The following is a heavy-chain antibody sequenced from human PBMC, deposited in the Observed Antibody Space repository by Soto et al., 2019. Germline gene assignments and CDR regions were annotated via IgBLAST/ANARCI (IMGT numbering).Heavy chain of an antibody. D-gene: IGHD3-16*02. CDR2: IVPSLDTT. J-gene: IGHJ6*02. Sequence: QVHLVQSGTEVKKPGSSVKVSCKASGGTFSSSGFSWVRQAPGQGLEWMGMIVPSLDTTIYAQKFQARVTITADEVTSTAYMELRSLRSEDTAVYYCARWPQPRYTADPYAVDVWGQGTRVIVSS. CDR3: ARWPQPRYTADPYAVDV. CDR1: GGTFSSSG. V-gene: IGHV1-69*11.